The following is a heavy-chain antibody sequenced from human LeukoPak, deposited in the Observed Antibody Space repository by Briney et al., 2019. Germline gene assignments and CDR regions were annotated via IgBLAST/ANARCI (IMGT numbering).Heavy chain of an antibody. D-gene: IGHD3-22*01. Sequence: PSETLSPTCAVYGGSFSGYYWSWIRQPPGKGLEWIGEINHSGSTNYNPSLKSRVTISVDTSKNQFSLKLSSVTAADTAVYYCARHLDSSGYDAFDIWGQGTMVTVSS. V-gene: IGHV4-34*01. CDR2: INHSGST. CDR3: ARHLDSSGYDAFDI. J-gene: IGHJ3*02. CDR1: GGSFSGYY.